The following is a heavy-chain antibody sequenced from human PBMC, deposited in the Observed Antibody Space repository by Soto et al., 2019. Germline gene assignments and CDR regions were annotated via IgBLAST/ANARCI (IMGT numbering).Heavy chain of an antibody. CDR3: ARAADTNHVSPNWFDP. CDR2: IYYSGSS. D-gene: IGHD2-8*01. J-gene: IGHJ5*02. CDR1: ADSMSSGDYY. V-gene: IGHV4-30-4*01. Sequence: QVQLQESGPGLVKPSQTLSLTCTVSADSMSSGDYYWSWIRQPPGKGLEWIGYIYYSGSSYYNPSLKSRVTISVDTSKNQFSLRLSSVTAADTAVYFCARAADTNHVSPNWFDPWGQGTLVTVSS.